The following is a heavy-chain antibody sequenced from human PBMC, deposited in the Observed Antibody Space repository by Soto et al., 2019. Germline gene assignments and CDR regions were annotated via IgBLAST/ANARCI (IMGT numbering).Heavy chain of an antibody. CDR3: ARETFGGDFLDY. D-gene: IGHD3-3*01. CDR2: IYYSGST. Sequence: QVQLQESGPGLVKPSGTLSLTCAVSGDSISSSNWWSWLRQPPGKGLEWIGEIYYSGSTNYNPSLKSRVTISVDKSKNHFSLKLSSVTAADTAVYYCARETFGGDFLDYWGQGTLVTVSS. CDR1: GDSISSSNW. J-gene: IGHJ4*02. V-gene: IGHV4-4*02.